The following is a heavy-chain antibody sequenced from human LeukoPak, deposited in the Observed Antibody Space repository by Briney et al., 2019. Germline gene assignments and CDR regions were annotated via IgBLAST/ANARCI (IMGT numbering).Heavy chain of an antibody. D-gene: IGHD5-18*01. CDR1: GFTFSSYS. Sequence: PGGSLRLSCAASGFTFSSYSMNWVRQAPGEGLEWVSSISSSSSYIYYADSVKGRFTISRDNAKNSLYLQMNSLRAEDTAVYYCARAKSPKNDTWIQLWFRWGDYYMDVWGKGTTVTVSS. CDR2: ISSSSSYI. J-gene: IGHJ6*03. V-gene: IGHV3-21*01. CDR3: ARAKSPKNDTWIQLWFRWGDYYMDV.